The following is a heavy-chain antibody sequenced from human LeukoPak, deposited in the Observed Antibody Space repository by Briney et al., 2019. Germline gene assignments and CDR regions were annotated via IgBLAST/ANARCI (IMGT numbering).Heavy chain of an antibody. CDR2: INPNSGGT. CDR1: GYTFTGYF. D-gene: IGHD6-25*01. CDR3: ARAGTSSGVFDY. V-gene: IGHV1-2*02. Sequence: ASVTVSCKASGYTFTGYFIHWVRQAPGQGLEWMGWINPNSGGTDYAQKFQGRVTLTRDTPISTAYMELSRLRSDDTAVYYCARAGTSSGVFDYWGQGTLVTVSS. J-gene: IGHJ4*02.